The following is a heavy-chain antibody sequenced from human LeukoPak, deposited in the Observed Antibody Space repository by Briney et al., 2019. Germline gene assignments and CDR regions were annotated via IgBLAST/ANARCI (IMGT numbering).Heavy chain of an antibody. Sequence: PSQTLSLSCTVSGGSISSGGYYWSWIRQHPGKGLEWIGYIYYSGSTYYNPSLKSRVTISVDTSKNQFSLKLSSVTAADTAVYYCARESGDSSGYYYVSYWGQGTLVTVSS. CDR3: ARESGDSSGYYYVSY. CDR1: GGSISSGGYY. CDR2: IYYSGST. D-gene: IGHD3-22*01. V-gene: IGHV4-31*03. J-gene: IGHJ4*02.